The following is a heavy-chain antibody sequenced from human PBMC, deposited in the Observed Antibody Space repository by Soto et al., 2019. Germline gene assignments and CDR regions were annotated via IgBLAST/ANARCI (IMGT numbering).Heavy chain of an antibody. J-gene: IGHJ6*02. D-gene: IGHD4-4*01. CDR3: AKTRLTTVFYYGMDV. CDR1: GFTFSSYG. CDR2: ISYDGSNK. V-gene: IGHV3-30*18. Sequence: AGGSLRLSCAASGFTFSSYGMHWVRQAPGKGLEWVAVISYDGSNKYYADSVKGRFTISRDNFKNTLYLQMNSLRAEDTAVYYCAKTRLTTVFYYGMDVWGQGTTVTVSS.